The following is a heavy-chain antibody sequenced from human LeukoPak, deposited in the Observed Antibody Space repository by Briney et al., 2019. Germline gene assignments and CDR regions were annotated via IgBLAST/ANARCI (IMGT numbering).Heavy chain of an antibody. CDR2: MNPNSGNT. V-gene: IGHV1-8*03. CDR3: ARGPSHDSSGYYYYYYMDV. D-gene: IGHD3-22*01. J-gene: IGHJ6*03. Sequence: ASVKVSCKASGYTFTSYDINWVRQATGRGLEWMGWMNPNSGNTGYAQKFQGRVTITRNTSISTAYMELSSLRSEDTAVYYCARGPSHDSSGYYYYYYMDVWGKGTTVTVSS. CDR1: GYTFTSYD.